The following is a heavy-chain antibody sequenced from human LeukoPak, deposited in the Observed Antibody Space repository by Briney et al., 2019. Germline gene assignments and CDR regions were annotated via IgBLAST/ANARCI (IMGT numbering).Heavy chain of an antibody. Sequence: SETLSLTCAVYGGSFSGYYWSWIRQPPGKGLEWIGEINHSGSTNYNPSLKSRVTISVDTSKNQFSLKLSSVTTADTVVYYCARGWGYCSSTSCLGAFDIWGQGTMVTVSS. D-gene: IGHD2-2*01. CDR1: GGSFSGYY. CDR3: ARGWGYCSSTSCLGAFDI. J-gene: IGHJ3*02. V-gene: IGHV4-34*01. CDR2: INHSGST.